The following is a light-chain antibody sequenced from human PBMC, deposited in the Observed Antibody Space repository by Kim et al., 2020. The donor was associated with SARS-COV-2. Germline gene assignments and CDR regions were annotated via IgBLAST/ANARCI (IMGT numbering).Light chain of an antibody. CDR2: GAS. J-gene: IGKJ2*01. V-gene: IGKV3-15*01. CDR1: QRVSTN. CDR3: QQYNNWPQT. Sequence: EIVMTQFPVTLSVSPGETVTLSCRTSQRVSTNLAWYQQKPGQAPRLLIYGASMRAAGIPAKFSGSGSGTEFTLTISSLQSEDFAVYFCQQYNNWPQTFGQGTKLEI.